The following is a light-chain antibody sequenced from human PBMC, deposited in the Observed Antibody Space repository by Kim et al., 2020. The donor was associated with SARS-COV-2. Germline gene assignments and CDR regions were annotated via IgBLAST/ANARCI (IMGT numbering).Light chain of an antibody. CDR3: QLWDSTVV. CDR2: NDN. CDR1: NIGSKN. Sequence: VSVALGQTATITCGGNNIGSKNVHWLQQRPGLAPVLVIYNDNNRPSGVPERFSGSNSGNTATLTISSAQAGDEANYYCQLWDSTVVFGGGTQLTVL. V-gene: IGLV3-9*01. J-gene: IGLJ2*01.